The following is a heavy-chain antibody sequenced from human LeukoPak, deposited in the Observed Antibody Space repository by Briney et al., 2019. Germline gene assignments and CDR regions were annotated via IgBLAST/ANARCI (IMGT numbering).Heavy chain of an antibody. CDR1: GFTFSYYW. CDR3: ARGARDGYNL. V-gene: IGHV3-74*01. CDR2: INSDGSST. D-gene: IGHD5-24*01. J-gene: IGHJ4*02. Sequence: GGSLRLSCAASGFTFSYYWMHWVRQAPGKGLVWVSRINSDGSSTSYADSVKGRFTISRDNAKNTLYLQMNGLTAEDTAVYYCARGARDGYNLWGQGTLVTVSS.